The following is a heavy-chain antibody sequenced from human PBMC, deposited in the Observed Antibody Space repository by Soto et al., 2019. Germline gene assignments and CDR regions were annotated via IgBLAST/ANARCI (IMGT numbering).Heavy chain of an antibody. D-gene: IGHD1-1*01. J-gene: IGHJ4*02. CDR3: TRDDPINWRDREYYFDY. V-gene: IGHV3-49*04. Sequence: GGSLRLSCTASGFTFGDYAMSWVRQSPGKGLEWVGFIRSKAYGGTTEYAASVKGRFTISRDDSKSIAYLQMNSLKTEDTAVYYCTRDDPINWRDREYYFDYWGQGTLVTVSS. CDR2: IRSKAYGGTT. CDR1: GFTFGDYA.